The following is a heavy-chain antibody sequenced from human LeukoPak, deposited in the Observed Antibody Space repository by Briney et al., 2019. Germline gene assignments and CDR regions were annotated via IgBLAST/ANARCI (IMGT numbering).Heavy chain of an antibody. CDR3: VRDAPIAAEYYYYYYGMDV. V-gene: IGHV4-59*01. Sequence: SETLSLTCTVSGGSISSYYWSWIRQPPGKGLEWIGYIYCSGSTNYNPSLKSRVTISVDTSKNQFSLKLSSVTAADTAVYYCVRDAPIAAEYYYYYYGMDVWGQGTTVTVSS. CDR2: IYCSGST. D-gene: IGHD6-6*01. J-gene: IGHJ6*02. CDR1: GGSISSYY.